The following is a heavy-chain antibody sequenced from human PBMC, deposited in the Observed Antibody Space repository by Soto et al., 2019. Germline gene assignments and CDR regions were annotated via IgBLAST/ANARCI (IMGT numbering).Heavy chain of an antibody. CDR2: IKSKTDGGTT. J-gene: IGHJ4*02. Sequence: GGSLRLSCAASGFTFSNAWMSWVRQAPGKGLEWVGRIKSKTDGGTTDYAAPVKGRFTISRDDSKNTLYLQMNSLKTEDTVVYYCTTDGGYCSSTSCPGWGQGTLVTVSS. D-gene: IGHD2-2*01. V-gene: IGHV3-15*01. CDR1: GFTFSNAW. CDR3: TTDGGYCSSTSCPG.